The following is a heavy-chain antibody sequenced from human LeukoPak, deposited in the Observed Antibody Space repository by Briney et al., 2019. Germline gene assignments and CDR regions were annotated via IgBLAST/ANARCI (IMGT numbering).Heavy chain of an antibody. Sequence: PGGSLRLSCAASGVTVSNNYMSWVRQAPGKGLEWVSVIYRSGSTYYADSVKGRLIISRDNSNNTPSLQMNGLRAEDTAVYYCASGYSFGPYFDYWGRGTLVTVSS. CDR1: GVTVSNNY. CDR2: IYRSGST. D-gene: IGHD5-18*01. J-gene: IGHJ4*02. V-gene: IGHV3-66*01. CDR3: ASGYSFGPYFDY.